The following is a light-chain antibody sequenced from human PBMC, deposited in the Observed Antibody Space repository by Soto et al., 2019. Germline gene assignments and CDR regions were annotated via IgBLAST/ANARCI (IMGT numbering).Light chain of an antibody. CDR1: QSVSSN. V-gene: IGKV3-15*01. Sequence: EIVMTQSPATLAVSPGERATLSCRASQSVSSNLAWYQQKPGQAPRLLIYGASTRATGIPARFSGSGSGTEFTLTISRLQSEDFADYYCQQYNNWPPTWTFGQGTKVDIK. CDR2: GAS. J-gene: IGKJ1*01. CDR3: QQYNNWPPTWT.